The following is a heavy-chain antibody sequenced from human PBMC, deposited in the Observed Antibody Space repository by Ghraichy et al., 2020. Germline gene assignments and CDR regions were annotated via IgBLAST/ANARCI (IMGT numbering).Heavy chain of an antibody. CDR1: GFTFSTYS. J-gene: IGHJ6*02. Sequence: GGSLRLSCAVSGFTFSTYSMTWVRQAPGKGLEWVSSIGGRSTHIYYADSVKGRFIISRDNAKNSLYLQMDSLRAEDTAVYYCARGGADIVVVPAAIISMDVWGQGTTVTVSS. CDR2: IGGRSTHI. V-gene: IGHV3-21*06. D-gene: IGHD2-2*02. CDR3: ARGGADIVVVPAAIISMDV.